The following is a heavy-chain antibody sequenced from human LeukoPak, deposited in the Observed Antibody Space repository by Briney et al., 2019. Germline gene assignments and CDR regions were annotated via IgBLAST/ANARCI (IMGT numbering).Heavy chain of an antibody. V-gene: IGHV1-2*02. D-gene: IGHD4-17*01. CDR1: GYTFTGYY. CDR3: ARAMTTVTTSADY. J-gene: IGHJ4*02. CDR2: INPNSGGT. Sequence: ASVKVSCKASGYTFTGYYMHWVRQAPGQGLEWMGWINPNSGGTNYAQKFQGRVTMTRDTSISTAYMELSRLRSDDTAVYYCARAMTTVTTSADYWGQGTLVTVSS.